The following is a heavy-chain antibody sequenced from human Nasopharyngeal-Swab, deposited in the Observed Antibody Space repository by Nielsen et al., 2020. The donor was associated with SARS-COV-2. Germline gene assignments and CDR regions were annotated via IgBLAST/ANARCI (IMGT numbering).Heavy chain of an antibody. CDR2: ISYDGSNK. V-gene: IGHV3-30*18. J-gene: IGHJ6*02. Sequence: GESLKISCAASGFTFSSYGMHWVRQAPGKGLEWVAVISYDGSNKYYADSVKGRFTISRDNTQNTLYLQMSSLRVEDTAVYYCAKESGSYLYYYYGMDVWGQGTTVTVSS. CDR1: GFTFSSYG. CDR3: AKESGSYLYYYYGMDV. D-gene: IGHD1-26*01.